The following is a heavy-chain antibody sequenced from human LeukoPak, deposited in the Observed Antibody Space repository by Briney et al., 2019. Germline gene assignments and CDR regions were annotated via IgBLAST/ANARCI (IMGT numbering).Heavy chain of an antibody. Sequence: TSETLSLTCTVSGGSISSSSSYWGWIRQLPGKGLEWIGNIYYSGSTYYNPSLKSRLTISVDTSKNQFSLKLSSVTAADTAVYYCARYYCGGDCYSGYFDYWGQGTLVTVSS. J-gene: IGHJ4*02. D-gene: IGHD2-21*02. CDR3: ARYYCGGDCYSGYFDY. V-gene: IGHV4-39*01. CDR2: IYYSGST. CDR1: GGSISSSSSY.